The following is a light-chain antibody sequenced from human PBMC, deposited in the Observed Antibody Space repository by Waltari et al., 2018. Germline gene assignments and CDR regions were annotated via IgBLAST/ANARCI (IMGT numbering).Light chain of an antibody. CDR2: QDN. CDR1: KLGDRY. Sequence: SYELTQPPSVSVSPGQTAIITCSGDKLGDRYASWYQQKPGQSPVLVIYQDNNRPSGIPERFSGSNSGSTATLTISGTQTMDEADYYCQAWDSSKVVFGGGTKLTVL. V-gene: IGLV3-1*01. CDR3: QAWDSSKVV. J-gene: IGLJ3*02.